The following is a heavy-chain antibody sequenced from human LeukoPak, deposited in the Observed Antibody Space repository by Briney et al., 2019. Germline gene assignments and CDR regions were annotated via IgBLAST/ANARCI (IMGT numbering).Heavy chain of an antibody. Sequence: ASLKVSCKASGYTFTVHFLHWLRHAPGQGLEWVAWIKPDSGATNFAQNFQGRVTMTSDTSTNTPYMEMSRLTYDGTAMYYCAGDHDYDPDYWGQGTLVTVSA. CDR3: AGDHDYDPDY. J-gene: IGHJ4*02. CDR1: GYTFTVHF. V-gene: IGHV1-2*02. D-gene: IGHD3-22*01. CDR2: IKPDSGAT.